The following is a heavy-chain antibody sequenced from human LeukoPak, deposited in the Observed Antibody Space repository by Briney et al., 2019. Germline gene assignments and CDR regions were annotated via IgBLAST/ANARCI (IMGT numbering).Heavy chain of an antibody. D-gene: IGHD5-18*01. CDR2: IYPSDSET. V-gene: IGHV5-51*01. Sequence: GASLKISCKGSGDSFSSFWIGWVRQMPGKGLEWRGIIYPSDSETRYSPAFQGQITISVDKSISTAYLHWNSLKASDTAMYYCARQRYSYGSVDYWGQGTLVTVSS. CDR3: ARQRYSYGSVDY. CDR1: GDSFSSFW. J-gene: IGHJ4*02.